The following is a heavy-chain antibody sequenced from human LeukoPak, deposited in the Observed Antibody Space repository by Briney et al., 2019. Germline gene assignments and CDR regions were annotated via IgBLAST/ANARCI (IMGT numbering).Heavy chain of an antibody. CDR1: GFTFTNAW. CDR2: IKSKTDGGTT. CDR3: TTRKLVTMVRGVIIAAPGFDY. J-gene: IGHJ4*02. V-gene: IGHV3-15*01. Sequence: GGSLRLSCGASGFTFTNAWMSWVRQAPGKGLEWVGRIKSKTDGGTTDYAAPVKGRFTISRDDSKNTLYLQMNSLKTEDTAVYYCTTRKLVTMVRGVIIAAPGFDYWGQGTLVTVSS. D-gene: IGHD3-10*01.